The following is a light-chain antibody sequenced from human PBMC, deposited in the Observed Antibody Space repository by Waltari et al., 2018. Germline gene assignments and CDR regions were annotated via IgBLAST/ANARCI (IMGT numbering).Light chain of an antibody. CDR2: DAS. CDR3: QQRSNWPPKVT. V-gene: IGKV3-11*01. CDR1: QSVSSY. J-gene: IGKJ5*01. Sequence: ELVLTQSPATLSLSPGERATLSCRASQSVSSYLAWYQQKPGQAPRLLIYDASNRATGIPARFSGSGSGTDFTLTIISLEPEDFAVYYCQQRSNWPPKVTFGQGTRLEIK.